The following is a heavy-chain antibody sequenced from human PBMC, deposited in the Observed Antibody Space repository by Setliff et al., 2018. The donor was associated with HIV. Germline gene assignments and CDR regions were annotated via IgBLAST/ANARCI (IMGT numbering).Heavy chain of an antibody. D-gene: IGHD3-10*01. J-gene: IGHJ3*02. CDR3: AKDYVARGGKWDAFHI. Sequence: GGSLRLSCAASGFTFNDYAMHWVRQAPGKGLEWVSGITWNSGEIGYAGSVKGRFTISRDNAKNSLYLQMNGLSTEDTALYYCAKDYVARGGKWDAFHIWGQGTMVTVPS. CDR2: ITWNSGEI. CDR1: GFTFNDYA. V-gene: IGHV3-9*01.